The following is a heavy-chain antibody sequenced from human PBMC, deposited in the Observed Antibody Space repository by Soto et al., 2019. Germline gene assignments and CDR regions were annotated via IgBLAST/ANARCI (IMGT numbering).Heavy chain of an antibody. V-gene: IGHV3-7*01. Sequence: EVQLVESGGGLVQPGGSLRLPCAASGFTFSTYWMTWVRQPPGKGLEWVASINQDGSERYYVYSVRGRFTISRDNAKNSLYLQMNSLRAEDTAVYYCVCGGNFFVYWGQGTLVTVS. CDR2: INQDGSER. D-gene: IGHD3-16*01. CDR3: VCGGNFFVY. J-gene: IGHJ4*02. CDR1: GFTFSTYW.